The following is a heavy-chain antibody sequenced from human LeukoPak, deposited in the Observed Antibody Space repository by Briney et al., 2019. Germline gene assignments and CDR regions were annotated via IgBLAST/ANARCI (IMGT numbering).Heavy chain of an antibody. J-gene: IGHJ4*02. CDR2: ISGSGGST. CDR3: AKWRLGFE. Sequence: GGSLRLSCAVSGFTFSNYGMIWVRQAPGKGLEWVSAISGSGGSTYYADSVKGRFTISRDNSRNTLYLQMNSLRAEDTAVYYCAKWRLGFEWGQGTLVTVSS. CDR1: GFTFSNYG. V-gene: IGHV3-23*01. D-gene: IGHD3-9*01.